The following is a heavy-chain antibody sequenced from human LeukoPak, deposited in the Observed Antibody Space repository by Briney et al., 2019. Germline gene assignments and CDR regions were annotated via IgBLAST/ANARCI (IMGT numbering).Heavy chain of an antibody. CDR2: IWYDGSNK. CDR3: AKWPCSSTSCFPAY. V-gene: IGHV3-33*06. J-gene: IGHJ4*02. CDR1: GFTFSSYG. Sequence: PGGSLRLSCAASGFTFSSYGMHWVRQAPGKGLEWVAVIWYDGSNKYYADSVKGRFTISRDNSKNTLYLQMNSLRAEDTAVYYCAKWPCSSTSCFPAYRGQGTLVTVSS. D-gene: IGHD2-2*01.